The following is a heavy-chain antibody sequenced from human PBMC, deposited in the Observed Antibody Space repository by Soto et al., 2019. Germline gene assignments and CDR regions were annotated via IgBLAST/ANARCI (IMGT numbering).Heavy chain of an antibody. J-gene: IGHJ4*02. CDR3: ARDSYYYDSSGYYYPFYYFDY. Sequence: GGSLRLSCAASGFTFSSYGMHWVRQAPGKGLEWVAVIWYDGSNKYYADSVKGRFTISRDNSKNTLYLQMNSLRAEDTAVYYCARDSYYYDSSGYYYPFYYFDYWGQGTLVTVSS. V-gene: IGHV3-33*01. CDR1: GFTFSSYG. D-gene: IGHD3-22*01. CDR2: IWYDGSNK.